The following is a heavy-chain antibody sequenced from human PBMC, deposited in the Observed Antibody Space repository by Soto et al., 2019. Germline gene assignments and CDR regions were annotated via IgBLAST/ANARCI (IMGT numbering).Heavy chain of an antibody. Sequence: QITLKESGPTLVSPTQTLTLTCTVSGFSLRTDAVGVAWIRQSPGKALEWLGIIYWNGEKRYKSSLQTRLTITTDTSKNQVVLTMTAMAPLDTATSFCAHRIAAPGRTLDYWGKGVLVTVSS. J-gene: IGHJ4*02. CDR1: GFSLRTDAVG. CDR2: IYWNGEK. CDR3: AHRIAAPGRTLDY. D-gene: IGHD6-13*01. V-gene: IGHV2-5*01.